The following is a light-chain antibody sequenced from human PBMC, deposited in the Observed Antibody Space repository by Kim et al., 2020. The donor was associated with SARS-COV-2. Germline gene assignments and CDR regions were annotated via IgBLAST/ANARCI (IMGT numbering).Light chain of an antibody. Sequence: ASVEDRDTITCRASQSISSWLAWYQQKPGKAPNLLIYEDSSLESGVTSRFSGRGSGTEFTLTISSLQPDDFATYYCQQYDTDPNTFGQGTKLEI. J-gene: IGKJ2*01. CDR1: QSISSW. V-gene: IGKV1-5*01. CDR3: QQYDTDPNT. CDR2: EDS.